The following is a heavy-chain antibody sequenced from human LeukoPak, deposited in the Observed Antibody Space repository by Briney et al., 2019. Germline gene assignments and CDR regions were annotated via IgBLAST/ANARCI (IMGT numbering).Heavy chain of an antibody. V-gene: IGHV3-21*01. CDR2: ITSSSSYV. CDR1: GFTFSSYN. Sequence: PGGSLRLSCEASGFTFSSYNMNWVRQAPGKRLEWVSSITSSSSYVFYADSVKGRFTISRDNAKNSLYLQMNSLRAEDTAVYYCAKTRYYDYVWGSYRQVNDYWGQGTLVTVSS. J-gene: IGHJ4*02. CDR3: AKTRYYDYVWGSYRQVNDY. D-gene: IGHD3-16*02.